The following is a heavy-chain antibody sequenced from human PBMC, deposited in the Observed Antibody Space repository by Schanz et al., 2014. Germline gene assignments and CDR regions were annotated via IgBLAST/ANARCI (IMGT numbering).Heavy chain of an antibody. CDR1: GYTFTRSG. CDR2: IGGSDGNT. V-gene: IGHV1-18*01. CDR3: ARDRDQWDGNYLDY. J-gene: IGHJ4*02. Sequence: QVQLVQSGSELKKPGASVKVSCKASGYTFTRSGISWVRQAPGQGLEWMGWIGGSDGNTNFAQKFQGRVTMTTDTATSTVYMELRSLTSDDAAVYYCARDRDQWDGNYLDYWGQGTLVTVSS. D-gene: IGHD1-26*01.